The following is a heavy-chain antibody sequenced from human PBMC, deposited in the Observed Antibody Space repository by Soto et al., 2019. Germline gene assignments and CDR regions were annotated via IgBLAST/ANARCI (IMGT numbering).Heavy chain of an antibody. CDR3: AHPRGFGVFDAYDI. Sequence: GGSLRLSCAASGFTFSTYAMSWVRQAPGKGLVWVSAISGSGGSTFYADSVKGRFTISRDNSLNTLYLQMNSLRTEDTAVYYCAHPRGFGVFDAYDIWGQGTMVTISS. D-gene: IGHD3-10*01. CDR2: ISGSGGST. CDR1: GFTFSTYA. V-gene: IGHV3-23*01. J-gene: IGHJ3*02.